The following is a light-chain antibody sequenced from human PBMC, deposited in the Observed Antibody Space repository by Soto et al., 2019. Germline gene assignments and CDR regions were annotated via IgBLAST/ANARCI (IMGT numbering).Light chain of an antibody. CDR2: AAS. CDR1: QSISTY. Sequence: DIQMTQSPSSLSASVGDRVTITCRASQSISTYLHWYQQKPGKAPNLLIYAASTLQIGVPSRFSDSGSETDFTITISRLQPEDFPTYFCPHGYSPPLPFGGGTKVDIK. V-gene: IGKV1-39*01. CDR3: PHGYSPPLP. J-gene: IGKJ4*01.